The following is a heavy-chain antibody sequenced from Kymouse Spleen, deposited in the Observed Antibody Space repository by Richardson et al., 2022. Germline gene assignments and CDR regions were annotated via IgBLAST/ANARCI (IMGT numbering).Heavy chain of an antibody. D-gene: IGHD1-1*01. J-gene: IGHJ4*02. CDR3: AKGGNWISFDY. CDR1: GFTFSSYG. CDR2: ISYDGSNK. Sequence: QVQLVESGGGVVQPGRSLRLSCAASGFTFSSYGMHWVRQAPGKGLEWVAVISYDGSNKYYADSVKGRFTISRDNSKNTLYLQMNSLRAEDTAVYYCAKGGNWISFDYWGQGTLVTVSS. V-gene: IGHV3-30*18.